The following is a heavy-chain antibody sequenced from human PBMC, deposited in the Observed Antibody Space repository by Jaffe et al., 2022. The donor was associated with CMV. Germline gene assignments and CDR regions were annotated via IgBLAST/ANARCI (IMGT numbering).Heavy chain of an antibody. D-gene: IGHD2-2*03. CDR1: GFIFSDQY. CDR3: CRVGGWIDAADGFDT. Sequence: EVQLVESGGGLGQPGGSLRLSCAVSGFIFSDQYMDWVRQAPGKGLEWVGRIRTKRNSYSTEYAPSVKGRFTVSRDDSKNSLYLQMNSLKVEDTAVYYCCRVGGWIDAADGFDTWGQGTVVAVSS. CDR2: IRTKRNSYST. J-gene: IGHJ3*02. V-gene: IGHV3-72*01.